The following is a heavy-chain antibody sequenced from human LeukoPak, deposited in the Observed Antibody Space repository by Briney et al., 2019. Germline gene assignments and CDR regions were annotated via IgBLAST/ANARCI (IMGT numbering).Heavy chain of an antibody. CDR2: ISWNSGSI. J-gene: IGHJ6*02. CDR1: GFTFDDYA. Sequence: PGGSLRLSCAASGFTFDDYAMHWVRQAPGKGLEWASGISWNSGSIGYADSVKGRFTISRDNAKNSLYLQMNSLRAEDTALYYCAKDILRGGKDYYYGMDVWGQGTTVTVSS. CDR3: AKDILRGGKDYYYGMDV. V-gene: IGHV3-9*01. D-gene: IGHD2-15*01.